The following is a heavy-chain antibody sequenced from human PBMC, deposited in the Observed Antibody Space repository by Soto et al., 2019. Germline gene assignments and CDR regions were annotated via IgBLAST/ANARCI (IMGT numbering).Heavy chain of an antibody. CDR1: GGSISSYY. Sequence: PSETLSLTCTVSGGSISSYYWSWIRQPPGKGLEWIGYIYYSGSTNYNPSLKSRVTISVDTSKNQFSLKLSSVTAADTAVYYCARNGPTHYFDYWGQGTLVTVSS. V-gene: IGHV4-59*01. D-gene: IGHD2-8*01. CDR3: ARNGPTHYFDY. CDR2: IYYSGST. J-gene: IGHJ4*02.